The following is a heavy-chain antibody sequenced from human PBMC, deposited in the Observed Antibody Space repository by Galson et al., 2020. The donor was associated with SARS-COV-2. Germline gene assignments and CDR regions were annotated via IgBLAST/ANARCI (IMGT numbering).Heavy chain of an antibody. CDR2: ISPYNGNT. CDR3: ARDWKGLYHYGLDV. Sequence: GESLKISCKASGYSFSTSGISWVRQAPGQGLEWMGWISPYNGNTNYAQMFQGRVTMTTDTSTSTAYLELRSLRSDDTAVYYCARDWKGLYHYGLDVWGQGTAVTVSS. D-gene: IGHD1-1*01. J-gene: IGHJ6*02. V-gene: IGHV1-18*01. CDR1: GYSFSTSG.